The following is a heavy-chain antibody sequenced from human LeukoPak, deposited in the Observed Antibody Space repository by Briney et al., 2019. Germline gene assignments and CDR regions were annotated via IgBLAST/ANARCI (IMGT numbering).Heavy chain of an antibody. CDR1: GFTFSSYR. V-gene: IGHV3-21*01. CDR2: ISSSSSYI. Sequence: GGSLRLSCAASGFTFSSYRMNWVRQAPGKGLEWVSSISSSSSYIYYADSVKGRFTISRDNAKNSLYLQMNSLRAEDTAVYYCARDTVTRGYYYYYGMNVWGQGTTVTVSS. D-gene: IGHD4-17*01. CDR3: ARDTVTRGYYYYYGMNV. J-gene: IGHJ6*02.